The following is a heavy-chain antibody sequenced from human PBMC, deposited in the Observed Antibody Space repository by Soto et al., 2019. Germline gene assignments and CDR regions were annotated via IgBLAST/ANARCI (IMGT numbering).Heavy chain of an antibody. Sequence: SETLSLTCAVSGGSISSGGFSCNWIRQPPGKGLEWIGYISDIAYTSYNPSLKGRVSISVDTSKNQFSLTLTSVTAADTAVYYCARQGFGVLHGLVDVWGQGTTVTVSS. CDR1: GGSISSGGFS. CDR2: ISDIAYT. V-gene: IGHV4-61*08. CDR3: ARQGFGVLHGLVDV. D-gene: IGHD3-10*01. J-gene: IGHJ6*02.